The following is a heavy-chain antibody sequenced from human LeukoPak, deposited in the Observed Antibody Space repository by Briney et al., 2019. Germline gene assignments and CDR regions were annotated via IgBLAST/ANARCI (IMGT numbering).Heavy chain of an antibody. CDR1: EYTFTNYD. CDR3: ARSCCTNSSVGNWFDP. V-gene: IGHV1-8*01. Sequence: EASVKVSCKASEYTFTNYDINWVRQATGQGLEWMGWMNPNSGNTGYAQKFQGRVTMTRDMSTSTVYMELSSLRSEDTAVYYCARSCCTNSSVGNWFDPWGQGTLVTVSS. CDR2: MNPNSGNT. D-gene: IGHD2-8*01. J-gene: IGHJ5*02.